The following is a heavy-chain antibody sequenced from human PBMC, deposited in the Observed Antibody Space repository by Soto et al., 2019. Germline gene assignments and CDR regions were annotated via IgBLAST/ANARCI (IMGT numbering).Heavy chain of an antibody. V-gene: IGHV1-2*04. CDR3: ARGDSTDCSNGVCSFFYNHDMDV. CDR1: GYSFTDYH. D-gene: IGHD2-8*01. Sequence: ASVKVSCKASGYSFTDYHIHRVRQAPGQGLEWLGRINPKSGGTSTAQKFQGWVTMTTDTSISTASMELTRLTSDDTAIYYCARGDSTDCSNGVCSFFYNHDMDVWGQGTTVTVS. CDR2: INPKSGGT. J-gene: IGHJ6*02.